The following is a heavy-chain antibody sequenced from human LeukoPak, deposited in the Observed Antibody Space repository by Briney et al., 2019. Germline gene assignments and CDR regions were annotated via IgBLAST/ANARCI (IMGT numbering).Heavy chain of an antibody. D-gene: IGHD3-10*01. V-gene: IGHV1-69*05. CDR2: IIPIFGTA. CDR1: GGTFSSYA. Sequence: SVKVSCKASGGTFSSYAISWVRQAPGQGLEWMGRIIPIFGTANYAQKFQGRVTITTDESTSTAYMELTSLRSEDTAVYYCARDIGMLWFGELFHNWFDPWGQGTLVTVSS. J-gene: IGHJ5*02. CDR3: ARDIGMLWFGELFHNWFDP.